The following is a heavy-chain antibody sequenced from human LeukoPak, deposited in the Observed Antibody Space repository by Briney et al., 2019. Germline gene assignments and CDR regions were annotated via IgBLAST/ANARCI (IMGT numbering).Heavy chain of an antibody. D-gene: IGHD2-21*02. CDR1: GFTFSSYS. CDR3: ARDGLRRPPTPYGGGDCPLDY. V-gene: IGHV3-48*04. Sequence: GGSLRLSCAASGFTFSSYSMNWVRQAPGKGLEWVSYISSSGSTIYYADSVKGRFTISRDNAKNSLYLQMNSLRVEDTAMYYCARDGLRRPPTPYGGGDCPLDYWGQETLVSVSS. CDR2: ISSSGSTI. J-gene: IGHJ4*02.